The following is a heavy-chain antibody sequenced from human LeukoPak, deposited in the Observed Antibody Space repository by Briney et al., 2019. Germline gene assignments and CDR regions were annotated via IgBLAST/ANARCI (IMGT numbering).Heavy chain of an antibody. CDR1: GESFSKYY. V-gene: IGHV4-39*01. J-gene: IGHJ5*02. Sequence: SETLSLTCAVYGESFSKYYWGWIRQPPGKGLEWIGSIYYSGSTYYNPSLKSRVTISVDTSKNQFSLKLSSVTAADTAVYYCARLVEMATIEPWGQGTLVTVSS. CDR2: IYYSGST. CDR3: ARLVEMATIEP. D-gene: IGHD5-24*01.